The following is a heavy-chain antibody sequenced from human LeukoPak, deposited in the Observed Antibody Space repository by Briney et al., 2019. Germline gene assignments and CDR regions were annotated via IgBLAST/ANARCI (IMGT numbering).Heavy chain of an antibody. CDR2: IIPIFGTA. Sequence: SVKVSCKASGGTFSSYAISWVRQAPGQGLEWMGGIIPIFGTANYAQKFQGRVTITADESTSTAYMELSSLRSEDAAVYYCASPGGYCSSTSCPPRGDAFDIWGQGTMVTVSS. CDR1: GGTFSSYA. V-gene: IGHV1-69*01. CDR3: ASPGGYCSSTSCPPRGDAFDI. J-gene: IGHJ3*02. D-gene: IGHD2-2*01.